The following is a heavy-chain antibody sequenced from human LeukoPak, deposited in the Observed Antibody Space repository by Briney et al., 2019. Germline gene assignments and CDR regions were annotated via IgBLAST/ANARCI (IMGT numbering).Heavy chain of an antibody. CDR3: ARDTGDAFDI. CDR2: IIPIFGTA. Sequence: ASVKVSCKASGGTFSSYAISWVRQAPGQGLEWMGGIIPIFGTANYAQKFQGRVTITTDESTSTAYMELSSLRSEDTAVYYCARDTGDAFDIWGQGTMVTVSS. V-gene: IGHV1-69*05. CDR1: GGTFSSYA. D-gene: IGHD3-10*01. J-gene: IGHJ3*02.